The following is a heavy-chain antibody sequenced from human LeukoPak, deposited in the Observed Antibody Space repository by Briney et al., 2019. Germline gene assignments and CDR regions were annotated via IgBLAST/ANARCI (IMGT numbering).Heavy chain of an antibody. CDR3: ARAGLGSAMVSAFDI. D-gene: IGHD5-18*01. J-gene: IGHJ3*02. CDR1: GFTFSSYD. V-gene: IGHV3-13*01. CDR2: IGTAGDT. Sequence: PGGSLRLSCAASGFTFSSYDMHWVRQATGKGLEWVSAIGTAGDTYYPVSVKGRFTISRENAKNSLYLQMNSLRAGDTAVYYCARAGLGSAMVSAFDIWGQGTMVTVSS.